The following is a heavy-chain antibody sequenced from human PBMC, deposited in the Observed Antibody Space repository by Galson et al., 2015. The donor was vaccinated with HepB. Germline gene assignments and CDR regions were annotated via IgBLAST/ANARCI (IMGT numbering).Heavy chain of an antibody. V-gene: IGHV3-48*01. Sequence: SLRLSCAASGFVFSTYNMNWVRQAPGKGLEWVSYISSSGSTIYYADSVKGRFSISRDNAKRSLYLQMKSLRAEDTAVYYCVGDSGQYLFDYWGQGTLVTGSS. CDR1: GFVFSTYN. CDR3: VGDSGQYLFDY. D-gene: IGHD2/OR15-2a*01. J-gene: IGHJ4*02. CDR2: ISSSGSTI.